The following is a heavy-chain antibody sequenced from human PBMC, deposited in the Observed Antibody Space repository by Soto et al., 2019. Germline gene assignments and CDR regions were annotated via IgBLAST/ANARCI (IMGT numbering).Heavy chain of an antibody. V-gene: IGHV3-48*04. J-gene: IGHJ4*02. CDR1: GFRFTSFG. Sequence: DVVLVHSGGGFVRPGESLRLSCGASGFRFTSFGMNWVRQGPGKGLEWLSYISGLSATTYYADSVRGRFTVSRDNDMNLVFLQLNNLRGDDTAVYYCTRGGAARADYWGQGSRVVVSS. D-gene: IGHD2-15*01. CDR3: TRGGAARADY. CDR2: ISGLSATT.